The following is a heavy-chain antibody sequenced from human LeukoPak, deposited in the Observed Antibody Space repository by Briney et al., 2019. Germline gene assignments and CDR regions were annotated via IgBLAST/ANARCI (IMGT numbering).Heavy chain of an antibody. CDR2: ISYDGSNK. CDR3: ARDGYYYDSSGYYAPYYYYGMDV. J-gene: IGHJ6*02. D-gene: IGHD3-22*01. V-gene: IGHV3-30-3*01. CDR1: GFTFSSYA. Sequence: GGSLRLSCAASGFTFSSYAMHWVRQAPGKGLEWVAVISYDGSNKYYADSVKGRFTISRDNSKNTLYLQMNSLRAEDTAVYYCARDGYYYDSSGYYAPYYYYGMDVWGQGTTVTVSS.